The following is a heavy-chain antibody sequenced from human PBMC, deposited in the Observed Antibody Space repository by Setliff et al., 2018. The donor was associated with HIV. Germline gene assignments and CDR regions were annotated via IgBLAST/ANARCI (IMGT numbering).Heavy chain of an antibody. CDR3: ARGLSSGWYGYWYFDL. D-gene: IGHD6-19*01. V-gene: IGHV4-38-2*01. J-gene: IGHJ2*01. Sequence: SETLSLTCAVSGYSISSGYYWGWIRQPPGKGLEWIGSIYHSGSTYNNPSLKSRVTISVDTSKNQFSLKLSSVTAADTAVYYCARGLSSGWYGYWYFDLWGRGTLVTVSS. CDR1: GYSISSGYY. CDR2: IYHSGST.